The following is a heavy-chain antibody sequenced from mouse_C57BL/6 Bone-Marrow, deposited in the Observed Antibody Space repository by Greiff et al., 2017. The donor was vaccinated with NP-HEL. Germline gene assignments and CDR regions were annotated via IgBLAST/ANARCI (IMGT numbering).Heavy chain of an antibody. J-gene: IGHJ4*01. V-gene: IGHV1-64*01. Sequence: QVQLKQSGAELVKPGASVKLSCKASGYTFTSYWMHWVKQRPGQGLEWIGMIHPNSGSTNYNEKFKSKATLTVEKSSSTAYMQLSSLTSVDSAVYYCARYAMDYWGQGTSVTVSS. CDR3: ARYAMDY. CDR2: IHPNSGST. CDR1: GYTFTSYW.